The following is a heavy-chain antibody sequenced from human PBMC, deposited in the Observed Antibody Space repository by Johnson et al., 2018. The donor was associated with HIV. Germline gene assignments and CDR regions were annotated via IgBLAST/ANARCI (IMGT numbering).Heavy chain of an antibody. J-gene: IGHJ3*02. CDR2: ISYDGSNK. V-gene: IGHV3-30*14. CDR1: GFTFSSYA. Sequence: QVQLVESGGGVVQPGRSLRLSCAASGFTFSSYAMHWVRQAPGKGLEWVAVISYDGSNKYYEDYVKGRFTISRDNSRNTLYLQMNSLRVEDTAVSYCAKFPYGGSADDAFDIWGQGTMVTVSS. D-gene: IGHD1-26*01. CDR3: AKFPYGGSADDAFDI.